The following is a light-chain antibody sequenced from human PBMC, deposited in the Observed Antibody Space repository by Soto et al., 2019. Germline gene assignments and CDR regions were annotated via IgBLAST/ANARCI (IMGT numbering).Light chain of an antibody. CDR1: QSVSSSY. CDR2: GAS. V-gene: IGKV3-20*01. Sequence: EIVLTQSPGTLSLSPGERATLSCRASQSVSSSYLAWYKQKPGQAPRLLIDGASSRATGIPDRFGGSGSGTGFTLTISRLETEDFAVYYCQQYGSSPITFGHGTLLEVK. CDR3: QQYGSSPIT. J-gene: IGKJ5*01.